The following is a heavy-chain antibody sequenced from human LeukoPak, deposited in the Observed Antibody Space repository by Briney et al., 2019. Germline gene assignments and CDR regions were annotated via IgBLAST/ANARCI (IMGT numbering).Heavy chain of an antibody. J-gene: IGHJ4*02. Sequence: GGSLRLSCAASGFSFTDYYMSWIRQAPGKGLEWVSYISSSGSAIYSADSVRGRFTISRDNARNSMFLQMDGLRAEDTAMYYCATDIVATSGDYWGQGTLVTVSS. CDR1: GFSFTDYY. CDR3: ATDIVATSGDY. D-gene: IGHD5-12*01. CDR2: ISSSGSAI. V-gene: IGHV3-11*01.